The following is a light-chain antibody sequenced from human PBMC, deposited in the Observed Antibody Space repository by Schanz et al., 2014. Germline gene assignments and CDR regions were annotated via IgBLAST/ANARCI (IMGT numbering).Light chain of an antibody. CDR3: CSYAGSPYV. CDR1: SSDVGGYNY. CDR2: DVS. Sequence: QSALTQPRSVSGSPGQSVTISCPGASSDVGGYNYVSWYQQHPGKAPKLIIYDVSRRPSGVPDRFSGSKSGNTASLTISGLQAEDDADYYCCSYAGSPYVFGTGTKLTVL. J-gene: IGLJ1*01. V-gene: IGLV2-11*01.